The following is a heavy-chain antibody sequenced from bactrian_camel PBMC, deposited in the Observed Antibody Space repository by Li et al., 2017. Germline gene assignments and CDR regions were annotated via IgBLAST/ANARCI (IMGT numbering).Heavy chain of an antibody. CDR1: GNTASGYC. D-gene: IGHD2*01. CDR2: VSSAHTP. V-gene: IGHV3S55*01. J-gene: IGHJ6*01. Sequence: HVQLVESGGGSVQAGGSLRLSCDVPGNTASGYCMGWFRQTPGNEREGVATVSSAHTPSYAGSVQGRFTISQDDAKNTLYLQMNSLKPKDTAMYYCAADPLGGSPEWWLQLHPSDYGYWGQGTQVTVS. CDR3: AADPLGGSPEWWLQLHPSDYGY.